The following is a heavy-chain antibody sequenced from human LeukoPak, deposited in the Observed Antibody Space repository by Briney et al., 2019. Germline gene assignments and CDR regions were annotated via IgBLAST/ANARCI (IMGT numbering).Heavy chain of an antibody. V-gene: IGHV4-39*02. J-gene: IGHJ4*02. CDR1: GGSISSSSYY. D-gene: IGHD3-3*01. Sequence: PSETLSLTCTVSGGSISSSSYYWGWIRQPPGKGLEWIATIHYSGSTYYNPSLKSRVTISVDTSRNHFSLKLSSVTAADTAVYYCVRRRTIFGVAVDWGRGTLVTVSS. CDR3: VRRRTIFGVAVD. CDR2: IHYSGST.